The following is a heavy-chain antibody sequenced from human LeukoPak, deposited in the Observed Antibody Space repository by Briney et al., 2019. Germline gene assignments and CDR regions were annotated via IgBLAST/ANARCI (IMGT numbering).Heavy chain of an antibody. CDR3: ARARRSSGRPDAFDI. CDR2: IDYSGST. V-gene: IGHV4-59*01. CDR1: GGSISSYY. Sequence: SETLSLTCTVSGGSISSYYWTWIRQPPGQGLEWIGHIDYSGSTNYNPSLKSRVTISVDTSKNQFSLKLSPVTAADTAVYHCARARRSSGRPDAFDIWGQGTMVTVSS. D-gene: IGHD6-25*01. J-gene: IGHJ3*02.